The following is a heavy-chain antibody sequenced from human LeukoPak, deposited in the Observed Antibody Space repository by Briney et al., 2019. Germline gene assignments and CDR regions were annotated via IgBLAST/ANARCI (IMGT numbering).Heavy chain of an antibody. V-gene: IGHV3-66*01. D-gene: IGHD1-26*01. CDR3: VKDPSGNYFYFDY. J-gene: IGHJ4*02. CDR2: IYSGPTT. CDR1: GFTVSSNY. Sequence: GGSLRLSCAASGFTVSSNYMSWVRQAPGKGLEWVSVIYSGPTTNYADSVKARFTISRDNSKVTLYLQMTSLRPEDTAIYYCVKDPSGNYFYFDYWGQGTLVTVSS.